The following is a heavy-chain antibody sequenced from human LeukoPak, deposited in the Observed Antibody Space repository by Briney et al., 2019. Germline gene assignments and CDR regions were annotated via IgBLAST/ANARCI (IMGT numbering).Heavy chain of an antibody. CDR2: TYYRSKWYS. Sequence: SQTLSLTCAIPGDSVSSGSAAWNWIRQSPSRGLEWLGRTYYRSKWYSDYAVSLKSRITINPDTSKNQFSLQLNSVTPEDTAVYYCARDRVELNWFDPWGQGTLVTVSS. CDR1: GDSVSSGSAA. J-gene: IGHJ5*02. CDR3: ARDRVELNWFDP. D-gene: IGHD3-3*01. V-gene: IGHV6-1*01.